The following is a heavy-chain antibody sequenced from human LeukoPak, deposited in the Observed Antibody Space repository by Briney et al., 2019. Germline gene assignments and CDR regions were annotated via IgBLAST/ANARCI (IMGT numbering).Heavy chain of an antibody. CDR3: ARDPTSDYSNQPEDS. CDR1: GFTFSSYA. Sequence: GGSLRLSCAASGFTFSSYAMHWVRQAPGKGLEWVAVISYDGSNKYYADSVKGRFTISRDNSKNTLYLQMNSLRAEDTAVYYCARDPTSDYSNQPEDSWGQGTLVTVSS. CDR2: ISYDGSNK. V-gene: IGHV3-30*04. J-gene: IGHJ4*02. D-gene: IGHD4-11*01.